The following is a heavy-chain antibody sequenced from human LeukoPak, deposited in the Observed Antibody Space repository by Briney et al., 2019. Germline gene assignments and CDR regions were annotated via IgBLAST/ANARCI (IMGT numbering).Heavy chain of an antibody. V-gene: IGHV5-51*01. CDR1: GSRFTSYW. Sequence: GESLKISCQGSGSRFTSYWIGWVRQMPGKGLEWMGIIYPGDSDTRYSPSFQGQVTISADNSISTAYLQWSSLRASDTAMYYCARSTDSSGYYDLWDYWGQGTLVTVSS. CDR3: ARSTDSSGYYDLWDY. CDR2: IYPGDSDT. J-gene: IGHJ4*02. D-gene: IGHD3-22*01.